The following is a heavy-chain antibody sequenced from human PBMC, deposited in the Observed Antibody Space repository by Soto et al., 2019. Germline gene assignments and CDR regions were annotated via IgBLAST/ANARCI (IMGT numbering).Heavy chain of an antibody. Sequence: EVQLGESGGGLVEPGGSLRLSCAASGFTFSTYTMKWVRQAPGKGLEWVSSISAGSRSIYYTESLKGRSTVSRDNSKNPLYLQLNSMKADATAVYYCPRSTPGNPFDIWGQGTMVTVSS. V-gene: IGHV3-21*01. CDR2: ISAGSRSI. CDR3: PRSTPGNPFDI. D-gene: IGHD3-10*01. CDR1: GFTFSTYT. J-gene: IGHJ3*02.